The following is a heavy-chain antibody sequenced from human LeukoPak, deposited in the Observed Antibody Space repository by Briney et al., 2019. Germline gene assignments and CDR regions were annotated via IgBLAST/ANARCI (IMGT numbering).Heavy chain of an antibody. V-gene: IGHV1-18*01. Sequence: GASVKVSCKASGYTFSTYGISWLRHAPGQGLEWMGLISASNGNTNYAQKFQGRVTMTTDTSTSTLYMEVRSLRSDDTAVYYCARDNGYKSVDYWGQGTLVTVSS. J-gene: IGHJ4*02. D-gene: IGHD1-14*01. CDR2: ISASNGNT. CDR3: ARDNGYKSVDY. CDR1: GYTFSTYG.